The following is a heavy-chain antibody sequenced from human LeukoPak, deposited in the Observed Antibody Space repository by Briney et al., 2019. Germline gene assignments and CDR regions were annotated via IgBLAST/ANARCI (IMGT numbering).Heavy chain of an antibody. V-gene: IGHV4-34*01. D-gene: IGHD3-3*01. Sequence: SETLSLTCAIYGGSFSGYYWSWIRQPPGKGLEWIGEINHSGSTNYNPSLKSRVTISVDTSKNQFPLKLSSVTAADTAVYYCVLRFSYWGQGTLVTVSS. CDR3: VLRFSY. CDR1: GGSFSGYY. J-gene: IGHJ4*02. CDR2: INHSGST.